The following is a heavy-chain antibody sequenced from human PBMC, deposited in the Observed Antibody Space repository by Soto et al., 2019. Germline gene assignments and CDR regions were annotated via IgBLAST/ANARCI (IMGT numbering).Heavy chain of an antibody. CDR2: VYHRGTT. Sequence: SETLSLTCTVSGGSISSYYWSWIRQSPGKGPEWIGYVYHRGTTNYNPSLESRVTMSVDTSKNQFSLKLSAVTAADTAVYYCARARYDILTGYYTYFYYGMDVWGQGNTVTVSS. V-gene: IGHV4-59*12. D-gene: IGHD3-9*01. J-gene: IGHJ6*02. CDR1: GGSISSYY. CDR3: ARARYDILTGYYTYFYYGMDV.